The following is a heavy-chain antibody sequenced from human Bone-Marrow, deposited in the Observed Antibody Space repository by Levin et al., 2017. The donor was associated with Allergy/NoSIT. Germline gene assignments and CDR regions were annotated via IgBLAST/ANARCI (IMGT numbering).Heavy chain of an antibody. CDR3: ARGYDYGDYAEAEDFYYGLDV. CDR2: IKEDGSDK. J-gene: IGHJ6*02. Sequence: QHGESLKISCVASGFSFSTYWMSWVRQAPGKGLEWVANIKEDGSDKYYVDSVKGRVTVSRDNAKNSLYLQMNSLRAEDTAVYYCARGYDYGDYAEAEDFYYGLDVWGQGTTVTVS. CDR1: GFSFSTYW. V-gene: IGHV3-7*01. D-gene: IGHD4-17*01.